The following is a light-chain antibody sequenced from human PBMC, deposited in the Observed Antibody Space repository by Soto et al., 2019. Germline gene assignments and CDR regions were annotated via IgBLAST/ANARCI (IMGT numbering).Light chain of an antibody. V-gene: IGKV1-39*01. CDR1: QSISSY. CDR2: AAS. J-gene: IGKJ3*01. CDR3: QQSYSTPFT. Sequence: DIQMTQSPSSLSASVGDRATITCRASQSISSYLNWYQQKPGKAPKLLIYAASSLQSGVPSRFSGSGSGTDFPLTICSLQPEDFATYYCQQSYSTPFTFGPGTKVDI.